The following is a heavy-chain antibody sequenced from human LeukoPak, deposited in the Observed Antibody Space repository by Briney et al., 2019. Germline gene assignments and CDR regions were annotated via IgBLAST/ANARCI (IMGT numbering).Heavy chain of an antibody. J-gene: IGHJ4*02. CDR3: AIGNGYFDC. V-gene: IGHV3-43*02. Sequence: PGGSLRLSCAASGFTFDDFAMHWVRQAPGTGLEWLSVISGDGGYTYYVDSVKGRFTISRDNSKNSLYLQMNSLRTEDTALYYCAIGNGYFDCTSQGTLVTVSS. D-gene: IGHD1-1*01. CDR2: ISGDGGYT. CDR1: GFTFDDFA.